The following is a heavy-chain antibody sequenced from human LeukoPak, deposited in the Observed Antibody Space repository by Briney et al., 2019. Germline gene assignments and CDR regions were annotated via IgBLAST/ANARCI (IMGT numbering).Heavy chain of an antibody. CDR3: AKFVRTVRRYFDL. CDR2: ISGSGRST. CDR1: GFTFSSYA. Sequence: GGSLRLSCAASGFTFSSYAMRWVRQAPGKGREWVSAISGSGRSTYYADSVKGRFTISRDNSKNTLYLQMNSLRAEDTAVYYCAKFVRTVRRYFDLWGRGTLVTVSS. D-gene: IGHD3-10*02. V-gene: IGHV3-23*01. J-gene: IGHJ2*01.